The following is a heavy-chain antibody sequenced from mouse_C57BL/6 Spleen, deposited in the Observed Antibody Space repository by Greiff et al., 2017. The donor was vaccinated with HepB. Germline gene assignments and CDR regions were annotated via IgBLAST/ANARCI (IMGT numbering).Heavy chain of an antibody. D-gene: IGHD2-3*01. CDR2: IYPGDGDT. J-gene: IGHJ2*01. CDR1: GYAFSSSW. CDR3: ARDGYYLYYFDY. V-gene: IGHV1-82*01. Sequence: LQESGPELVKPGASVKISCKASGYAFSSSWMNWVKQRPGKGLEWIGRIYPGDGDTNYNGKFKGKATLTADKSSSTAYMQLSSLTSEDSAVYFCARDGYYLYYFDYWGQGTTLTVSS.